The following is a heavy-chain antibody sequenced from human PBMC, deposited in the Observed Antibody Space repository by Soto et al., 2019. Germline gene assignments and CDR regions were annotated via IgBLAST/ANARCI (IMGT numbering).Heavy chain of an antibody. Sequence: PSETLSLTCAVYGGSFSGYYWSWIRQPPGKGLEWIGEINHSGSTNYNPSLKSRVTISVDTSKNQFSLKLSSVTAADTAVYYCASVSTAKNPYDYWGQGTLVTSPQ. V-gene: IGHV4-34*01. CDR3: ASVSTAKNPYDY. CDR2: INHSGST. CDR1: GGSFSGYY. J-gene: IGHJ4*02. D-gene: IGHD2-21*02.